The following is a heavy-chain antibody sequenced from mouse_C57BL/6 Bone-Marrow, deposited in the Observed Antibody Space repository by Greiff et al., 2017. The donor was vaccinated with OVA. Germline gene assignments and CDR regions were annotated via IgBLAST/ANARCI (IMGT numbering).Heavy chain of an antibody. Sequence: DVKLQESGPGLVKPSQSLSLTCSVTGYSITSGYYWNWIRQFPGNKLEWMGYISYDGSNNYNPSLKNRISITRDTSKNQFFLKLNSVTTEDTATYYCARPSTMITTGIGAMDYWGQGTSVTVSS. D-gene: IGHD2-4*01. V-gene: IGHV3-6*01. CDR1: GYSITSGYY. CDR2: ISYDGSN. CDR3: ARPSTMITTGIGAMDY. J-gene: IGHJ4*01.